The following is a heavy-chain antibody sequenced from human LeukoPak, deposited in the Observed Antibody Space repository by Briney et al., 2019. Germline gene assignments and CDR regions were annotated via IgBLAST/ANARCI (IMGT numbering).Heavy chain of an antibody. V-gene: IGHV4-31*03. CDR1: GGSISSGGYF. CDR3: ARNSGSYYPVSYYYGMDV. CDR2: IYYSGST. J-gene: IGHJ6*02. D-gene: IGHD3-10*01. Sequence: PSQTLSLTCTVSGGSISSGGYFWNWIRHHPGKGLEWIGYIYYSGSTYYNPSLKSRVTMSVDTSKNQFSLKLSSVTAADTAVYYCARNSGSYYPVSYYYGMDVWGQGTTVTVSS.